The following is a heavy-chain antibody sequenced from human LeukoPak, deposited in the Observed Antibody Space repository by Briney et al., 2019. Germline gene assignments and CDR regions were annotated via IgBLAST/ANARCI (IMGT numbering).Heavy chain of an antibody. V-gene: IGHV3-7*01. CDR1: GFTFSSYW. CDR2: INKDGSDK. J-gene: IGHJ4*02. Sequence: GGSLRLSCAASGFTFSSYWMSWVRQAPGKGLEWVANINKDGSDKYYVDSVKGRFTISRDNAKNSLYLQMNSLRAEDTAVYYCAKDREPHMGPPDYWGQGTLVTVSS. CDR3: AKDREPHMGPPDY. D-gene: IGHD2-21*01.